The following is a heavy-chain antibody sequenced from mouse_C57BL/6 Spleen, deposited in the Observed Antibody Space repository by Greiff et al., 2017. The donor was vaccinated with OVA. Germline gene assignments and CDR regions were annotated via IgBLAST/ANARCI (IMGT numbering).Heavy chain of an antibody. Sequence: QVQLKESGPELVKPGASVKISCKASGYAFSSSWMNRVKQRPGKGLEWIGRIYPGDGDTNYNGKFKGKATLTADKSSSTAYMQLSSLTSEDSAVYFCARWGQRYYFDYWGQGTTLTVSS. CDR2: IYPGDGDT. CDR1: GYAFSSSW. CDR3: ARWGQRYYFDY. J-gene: IGHJ2*01. V-gene: IGHV1-82*01.